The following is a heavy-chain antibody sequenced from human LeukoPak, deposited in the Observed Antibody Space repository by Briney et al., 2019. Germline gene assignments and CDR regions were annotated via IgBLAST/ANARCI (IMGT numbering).Heavy chain of an antibody. D-gene: IGHD1-7*01. Sequence: GGSLRLSCAASGFTFDDYAMHWVRQAPGKGLEWVSGISWNSGSIGYADSVKGRFTISRDNAKNSLYLQMNSLRAEDTALYYCAKGMTWNYAHDAFDIWGQGTMVTVSS. J-gene: IGHJ3*02. V-gene: IGHV3-9*01. CDR1: GFTFDDYA. CDR2: ISWNSGSI. CDR3: AKGMTWNYAHDAFDI.